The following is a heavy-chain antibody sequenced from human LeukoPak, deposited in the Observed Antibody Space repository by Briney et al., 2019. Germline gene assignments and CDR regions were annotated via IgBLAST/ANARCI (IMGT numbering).Heavy chain of an antibody. J-gene: IGHJ5*02. CDR3: ARSMVRGVIDFDP. D-gene: IGHD3-10*01. CDR2: LHTSGST. CDR1: GGSISSYY. Sequence: PSETLSLTCTVSGGSISSYYWSWIRQPAGEGLEWIGRLHTSGSTHYNPSLKSRVTMSVDTSKNQFSLKLSSVTAADTAVYYCARSMVRGVIDFDPWGQGALVTVSS. V-gene: IGHV4-4*07.